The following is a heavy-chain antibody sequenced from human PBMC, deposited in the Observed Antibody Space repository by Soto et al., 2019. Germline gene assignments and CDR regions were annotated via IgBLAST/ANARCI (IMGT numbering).Heavy chain of an antibody. J-gene: IGHJ6*04. V-gene: IGHV3-73*01. CDR1: GFPLSDSA. CDR2: ISSKTNNYAT. CDR3: TRHAGGQGEHSVSYSFMDV. Sequence: EVQLVESGGGLVQPGGSLKLSCLASGFPLSDSAIHWVRKASGRGLEWVGRISSKTNNYATTYGASVKGRFTRSRDDSKNTAYLQMNSLESEDAAVYYCTRHAGGQGEHSVSYSFMDVWGKGTTVSVLS. D-gene: IGHD2-21*01.